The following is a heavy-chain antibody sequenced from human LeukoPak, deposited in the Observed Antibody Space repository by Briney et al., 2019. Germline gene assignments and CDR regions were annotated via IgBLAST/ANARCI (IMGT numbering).Heavy chain of an antibody. V-gene: IGHV3-33*01. Sequence: GRSPRLSCAASGFTFSSYGMHWVRQAPGKGLEWEAIIWYDGSNEYYADSVKGRFTISRDNSKNTLYLQMNSLRAEDTAIYYCARNWGDHFDWLHDYWGQGTLVTVSS. CDR1: GFTFSSYG. CDR2: IWYDGSNE. CDR3: ARNWGDHFDWLHDY. D-gene: IGHD3-9*01. J-gene: IGHJ4*02.